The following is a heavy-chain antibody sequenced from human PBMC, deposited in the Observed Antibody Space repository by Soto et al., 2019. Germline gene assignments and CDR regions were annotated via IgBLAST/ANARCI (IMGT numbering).Heavy chain of an antibody. CDR1: GYTFTSYA. D-gene: IGHD6-19*01. J-gene: IGHJ4*02. Sequence: GASVKVSCKASGYTFTSYAMHWVRLAPGQRLEWMGWINAGNGNTKYSQKFQGRVTITRDTSASTAYMELSSLRSEDTAVYYCARAVAVPADFDYWGQGTLVTVSS. V-gene: IGHV1-3*01. CDR2: INAGNGNT. CDR3: ARAVAVPADFDY.